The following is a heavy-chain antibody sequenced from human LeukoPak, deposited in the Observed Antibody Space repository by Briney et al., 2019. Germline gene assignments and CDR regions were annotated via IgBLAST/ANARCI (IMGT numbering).Heavy chain of an antibody. Sequence: GGSLRLSCAASGFTFSSYAMHWVRQAPGKGLEYVSAISNNGGSTYYADSVKGRFTISRDNSKNTLYLQMGSLRAEDMAVYYCAKSVGTTVALDYWGQGTLVTASS. V-gene: IGHV3-64*02. D-gene: IGHD1-26*01. CDR3: AKSVGTTVALDY. CDR2: ISNNGGST. J-gene: IGHJ4*02. CDR1: GFTFSSYA.